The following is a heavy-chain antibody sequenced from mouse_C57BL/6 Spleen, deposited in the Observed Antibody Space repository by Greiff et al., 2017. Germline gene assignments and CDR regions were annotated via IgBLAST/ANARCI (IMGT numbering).Heavy chain of an antibody. V-gene: IGHV1-64*01. J-gene: IGHJ4*01. D-gene: IGHD1-1*01. Sequence: QVQLQQPGAELVKPGASVKLSCKASGYTFTSYWMHWVKQRPGQGLEWIGMIHPNSGSTNYNEKFKSKATLTVDKSSSTAYMQLSSLTSEDSAVYYCARDYGSSYYYAMDYWCQGTSVTVSS. CDR3: ARDYGSSYYYAMDY. CDR1: GYTFTSYW. CDR2: IHPNSGST.